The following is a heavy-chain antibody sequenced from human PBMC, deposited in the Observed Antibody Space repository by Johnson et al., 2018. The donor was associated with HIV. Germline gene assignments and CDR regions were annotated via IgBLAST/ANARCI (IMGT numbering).Heavy chain of an antibody. J-gene: IGHJ3*02. CDR1: GFPFSSYA. D-gene: IGHD1-14*01. CDR3: TRVLGTINRYKKIDAFDI. Sequence: MPLVESGGGVVPPGRSLRLSCAASGFPFSSYALHWVRQAPGKGLEWVAVISYDGSNKYYADSVKGRFTISRDNAKNSLYLQMNSLRAEDTALYYCTRVLGTINRYKKIDAFDIWGQGTMVTVSS. CDR2: ISYDGSNK. V-gene: IGHV3-30*04.